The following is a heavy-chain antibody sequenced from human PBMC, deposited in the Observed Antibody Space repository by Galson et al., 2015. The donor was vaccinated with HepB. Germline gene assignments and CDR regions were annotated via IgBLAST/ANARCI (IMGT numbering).Heavy chain of an antibody. CDR3: AREDATITVAALEY. J-gene: IGHJ4*02. D-gene: IGHD6-13*01. Sequence: SLRLSCAASGFAFGNYGMHWVRQAPGKGLQWMAPMWKDGSNKHYADSLKGRFRISRDNAKTTLFLEADSLRAEDTAVYYCAREDATITVAALEYWGQGVLGTVSS. V-gene: IGHV3-33*01. CDR2: MWKDGSNK. CDR1: GFAFGNYG.